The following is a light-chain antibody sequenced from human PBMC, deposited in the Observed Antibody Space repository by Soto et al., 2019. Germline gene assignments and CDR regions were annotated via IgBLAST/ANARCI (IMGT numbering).Light chain of an antibody. Sequence: QSALTQPPSASGSPGQSVTISCTGTSSDVGGYNYVSWYQQHPGKAPKLMIYEVSKRPSGVTDRFSGSKSGNTASLTVSGHPAEDEAYYCTTSYAGSPLVFGGGTKLTVL. V-gene: IGLV2-8*01. CDR3: TSYAGSPLV. CDR2: EVS. CDR1: SSDVGGYNY. J-gene: IGLJ2*01.